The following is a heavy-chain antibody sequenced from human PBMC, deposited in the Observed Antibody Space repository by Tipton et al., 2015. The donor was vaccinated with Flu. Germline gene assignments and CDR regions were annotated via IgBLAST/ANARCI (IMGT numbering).Heavy chain of an antibody. CDR2: IYPGDSDT. D-gene: IGHD2-2*01. CDR1: GYSFTSYW. V-gene: IGHV5-51*01. J-gene: IGHJ6*03. Sequence: QLVQSGAEVKKPGESLKISCKGSGYSFTSYWIGWVRQMPGKGLEWMGIIYPGDSDTRYSPSFQGQVTISADKSISTAYMELSSLRSEDTAVYYCARGPRGVGYCSSTSCYEVYYYYYMDVWGKGTTVTVSS. CDR3: ARGPRGVGYCSSTSCYEVYYYYYMDV.